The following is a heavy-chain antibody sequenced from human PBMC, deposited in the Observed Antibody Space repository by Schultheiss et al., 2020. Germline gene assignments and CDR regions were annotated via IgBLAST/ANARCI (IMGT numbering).Heavy chain of an antibody. CDR3: AKGVLWFGELLGY. Sequence: ESLKISCAASGFTVSSNYMSWVRQAPGKGLEWVSAISGSGGGTDYADSVKGRFTISRDNSKNTLSLQMNSLRAEDTAVYYCAKGVLWFGELLGYWGQGTMVTVSS. CDR2: ISGSGGGT. CDR1: GFTVSSNY. D-gene: IGHD3-10*01. V-gene: IGHV3-23*01. J-gene: IGHJ4*02.